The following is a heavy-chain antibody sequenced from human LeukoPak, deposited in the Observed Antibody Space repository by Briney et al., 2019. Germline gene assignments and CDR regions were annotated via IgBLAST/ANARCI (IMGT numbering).Heavy chain of an antibody. D-gene: IGHD2-2*01. J-gene: IGHJ4*02. Sequence: GGSLRLSCAASGFTVSSNYMNWVRQAPGKGLEWVSVIYSGGSTYYADSVKGRFTISRDNSKNTLYLQMNSLRAEDTAVYYCARYCSSTSCYEGWGQGTLVTVSS. CDR2: IYSGGST. CDR1: GFTVSSNY. CDR3: ARYCSSTSCYEG. V-gene: IGHV3-66*01.